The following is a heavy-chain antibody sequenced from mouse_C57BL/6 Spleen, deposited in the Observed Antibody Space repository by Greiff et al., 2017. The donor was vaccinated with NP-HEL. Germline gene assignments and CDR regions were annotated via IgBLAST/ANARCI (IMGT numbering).Heavy chain of an antibody. D-gene: IGHD2-4*01. V-gene: IGHV1-64*01. CDR1: GYTFTSYW. CDR3: AAEDDYDFDY. CDR2: IHPNSGST. J-gene: IGHJ2*01. Sequence: QVQLQQPGAELVKPGASVKLSCKASGYTFTSYWMHWVKQRPGQGLEWIGMIHPNSGSTNYNEKFKSKATLTVDTSSSTAYMQLSSLTSEDSAVYYSAAEDDYDFDYWGQGTTLTVSS.